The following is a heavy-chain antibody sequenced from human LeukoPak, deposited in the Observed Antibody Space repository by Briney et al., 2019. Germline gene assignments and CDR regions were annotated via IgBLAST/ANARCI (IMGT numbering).Heavy chain of an antibody. Sequence: GGSLRLSCAASGFTFSSYSMNWVRQAPGKGLEWVSSISSSSSYIYYADSVKGRFTISRDNAKNSLYLQMNSLRAEDTAVYYCARDGARVAYCGGDCYKVFDYWGKGTLVTVSS. CDR3: ARDGARVAYCGGDCYKVFDY. D-gene: IGHD2-21*02. CDR1: GFTFSSYS. J-gene: IGHJ4*02. V-gene: IGHV3-21*01. CDR2: ISSSSSYI.